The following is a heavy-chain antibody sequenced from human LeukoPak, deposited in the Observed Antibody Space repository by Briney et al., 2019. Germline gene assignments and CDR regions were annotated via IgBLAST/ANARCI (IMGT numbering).Heavy chain of an antibody. CDR1: GFSFSTYW. CDR2: IYPGDSDT. Sequence: GESLKISCQGSGFSFSTYWIGWVRQMPGKGLEWMGVIYPGDSDTRYSPSFRARVTISADKSINTAYLQWSSLTASDTAVYYGARRHSTSSLIDYWGQGTLVTVSS. V-gene: IGHV5-51*01. D-gene: IGHD6-6*01. J-gene: IGHJ4*02. CDR3: ARRHSTSSLIDY.